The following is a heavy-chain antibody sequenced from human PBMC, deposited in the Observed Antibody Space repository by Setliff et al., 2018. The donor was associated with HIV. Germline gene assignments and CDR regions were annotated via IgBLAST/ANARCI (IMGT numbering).Heavy chain of an antibody. CDR2: ISRSSNTV. D-gene: IGHD1-20*01. CDR3: ARYKWNNWIFGWFDP. V-gene: IGHV3-48*01. J-gene: IGHJ5*02. Sequence: PGGSLRLSCAASGFTFSTYSMNWVRQAPGKGLEWVSYISRSSNTVYYADSLKGRFTISRDNAKNSLYLQMDSLRVEDTAVYYCARYKWNNWIFGWFDPWGQGTQVTVSS. CDR1: GFTFSTYS.